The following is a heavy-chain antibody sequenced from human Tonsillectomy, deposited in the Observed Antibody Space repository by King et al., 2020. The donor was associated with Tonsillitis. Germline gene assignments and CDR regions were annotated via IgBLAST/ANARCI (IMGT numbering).Heavy chain of an antibody. V-gene: IGHV4-59*01. Sequence: QLQESGPGLVKPSETLSLTCTVSGGSISSYYWTWIRQPPGKGLEWIGYIYYTGSTHYNPSLKSRVTISVDTSKNQFSLKLSSVTAADTAVYYCARDQLTDAFDIWGQGTMVTVSS. CDR2: IYYTGST. CDR3: ARDQLTDAFDI. J-gene: IGHJ3*02. D-gene: IGHD3-10*01. CDR1: GGSISSYY.